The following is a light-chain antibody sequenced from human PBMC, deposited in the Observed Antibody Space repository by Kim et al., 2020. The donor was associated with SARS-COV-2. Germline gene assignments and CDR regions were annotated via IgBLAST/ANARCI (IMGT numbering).Light chain of an antibody. V-gene: IGKV1-5*03. Sequence: DIQMTQSPSTLSAFVGNRVTITCRASQSVDSWLAWYQQQPGKAPKLLIYQASKLASGVPSRFSGSGSGTDFTLTISNLQPDDSAIYYCKQYATYWTFGPGTKVDIK. J-gene: IGKJ1*01. CDR3: KQYATYWT. CDR2: QAS. CDR1: QSVDSW.